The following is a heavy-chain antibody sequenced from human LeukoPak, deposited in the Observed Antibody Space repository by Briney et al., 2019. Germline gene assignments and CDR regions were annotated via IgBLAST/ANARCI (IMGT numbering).Heavy chain of an antibody. CDR2: INANNGAT. V-gene: IGHV1-2*02. CDR3: ARASYYYDSSGYPGYYFDY. D-gene: IGHD3-22*01. CDR1: GYTFTDHY. J-gene: IGHJ4*02. Sequence: ASVKVSCKASGYTFTDHYIHWVRQAPGQGLEWMGWINANNGATNYAQKFQGRVTMTRDTSISTAYMELTRLGSDDTAVYYCARASYYYDSSGYPGYYFDYWGQGTLVTVSS.